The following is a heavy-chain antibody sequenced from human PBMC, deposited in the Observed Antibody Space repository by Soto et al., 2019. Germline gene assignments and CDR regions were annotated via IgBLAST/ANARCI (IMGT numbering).Heavy chain of an antibody. CDR2: ISSSSSYI. CDR1: GFTFSSYS. J-gene: IGHJ4*02. CDR3: ARGPPYYDILTGYCPFDY. Sequence: PGGSLRLSCAASGFTFSSYSMNWVRQAPGKGLEWVSSISSSSSYIYYADSVKGRFTISRDNAKNSLYLQMNSLRAEDTAVYYCARGPPYYDILTGYCPFDYWGQGTLVTVSS. D-gene: IGHD3-9*01. V-gene: IGHV3-21*01.